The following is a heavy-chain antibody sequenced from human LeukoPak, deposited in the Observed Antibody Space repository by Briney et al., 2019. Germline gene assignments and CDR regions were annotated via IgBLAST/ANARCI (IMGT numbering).Heavy chain of an antibody. CDR2: ISGSGGST. V-gene: IGHV3-23*01. D-gene: IGHD6-13*01. Sequence: GGSLRLSCAASGFTFSSYAMSWVRQAPGKGLEWVSAISGSGGSTYYADSVKGRFTISRDNSKNTLYLQMNSLRAEDTAVYYCAREVYSTSRPADAFDIWGQGTVVTVAS. CDR1: GFTFSSYA. CDR3: AREVYSTSRPADAFDI. J-gene: IGHJ3*02.